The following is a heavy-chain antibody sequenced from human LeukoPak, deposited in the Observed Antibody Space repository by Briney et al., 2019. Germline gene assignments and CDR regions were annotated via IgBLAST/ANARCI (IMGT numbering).Heavy chain of an antibody. CDR1: GFTFNSYA. V-gene: IGHV3-48*01. J-gene: IGHJ4*02. CDR2: ISSSSNVI. D-gene: IGHD3-10*01. CDR3: ARDRGSGLDY. Sequence: GESLRLSCAASGFTFNSYAFNWVRQAPGKGLEWVSYISSSSNVIYYTDSVKGRFTISRDNARNLLSLQMDSLRAEDTAVYYCARDRGSGLDYWGQGTLVTVSS.